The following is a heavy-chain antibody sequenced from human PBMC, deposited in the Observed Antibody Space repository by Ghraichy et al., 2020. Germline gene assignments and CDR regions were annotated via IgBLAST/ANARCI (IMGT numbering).Heavy chain of an antibody. CDR1: GGSISSSSYY. V-gene: IGHV4-39*01. CDR2: IYYSGST. Sequence: SETLSLTCTVSGGSISSSSYYWGWIRQPPGKGLEWIGSIYYSGSTYYNPSLKSRVTISVDTSKNQFSLKLSSVTTADTAVYYCARRGVRPLGIVDYWGQGTLVTVSS. CDR3: ARRGVRPLGIVDY. D-gene: IGHD7-27*01. J-gene: IGHJ4*02.